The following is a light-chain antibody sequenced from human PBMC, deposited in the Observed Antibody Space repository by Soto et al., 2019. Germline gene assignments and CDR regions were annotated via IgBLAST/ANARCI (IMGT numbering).Light chain of an antibody. Sequence: QSVLTQPASVSGSPGQSITISCTGTSSDVGAYNFVSWHQQHPGKAPKLMIYNVYDRPSGISYRFSGSKSGNTASLNISGLQGEDEADYYCSAYTVSRTYVFGTGTKVTVL. J-gene: IGLJ1*01. CDR1: SSDVGAYNF. V-gene: IGLV2-14*03. CDR2: NVY. CDR3: SAYTVSRTYV.